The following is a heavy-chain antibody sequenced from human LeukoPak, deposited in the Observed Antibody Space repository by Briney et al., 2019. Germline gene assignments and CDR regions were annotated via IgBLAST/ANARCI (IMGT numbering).Heavy chain of an antibody. D-gene: IGHD6-13*01. CDR3: ARGKDFSNTAAAGVRWFDP. CDR2: ISSNSSYI. Sequence: GGSLRLSCAASGFTFSSYSMNWVRQAPGKGLEWVSSISSNSSYIYYADSVKGRFTISRDNAKNSLYLQMNSLRAEDTAVYYCARGKDFSNTAAAGVRWFDPWGQGTLVTVSS. CDR1: GFTFSSYS. V-gene: IGHV3-21*01. J-gene: IGHJ5*02.